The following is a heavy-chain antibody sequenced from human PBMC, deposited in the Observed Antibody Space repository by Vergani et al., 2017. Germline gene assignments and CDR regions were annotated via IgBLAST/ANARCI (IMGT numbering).Heavy chain of an antibody. CDR1: GHSLSELS. CDR2: LDPENDKT. J-gene: IGHJ6*03. CDR3: ATDSSTIGFYMVV. Sequence: QVRLVQSGAEVKRPGASVKVSCKVSGHSLSELSMHWVRQTPGKGLEWMGYLDPENDKTVYAEKFQGRVSMTEDTSAGTAYMELSRLRSEDTAVYYCATDSSTIGFYMVVWGKGT. V-gene: IGHV1-24*01. D-gene: IGHD3-16*01.